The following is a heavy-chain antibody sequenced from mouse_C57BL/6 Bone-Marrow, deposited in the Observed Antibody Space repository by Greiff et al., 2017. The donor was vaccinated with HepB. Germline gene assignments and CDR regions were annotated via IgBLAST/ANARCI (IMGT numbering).Heavy chain of an antibody. Sequence: VKLMESGPGLVAPSQSLSITCTVSGFSFTSYAISWVRQPPGKGLEWLGVIWTGGGTNYNSALKSRLSISKDNSKSQVFLKMNSLQTDDTARYYCARIPYYYGSRYFDVWGTGTTVTVSS. CDR3: ARIPYYYGSRYFDV. CDR2: IWTGGGT. V-gene: IGHV2-9-1*01. CDR1: GFSFTSYA. J-gene: IGHJ1*03. D-gene: IGHD1-1*01.